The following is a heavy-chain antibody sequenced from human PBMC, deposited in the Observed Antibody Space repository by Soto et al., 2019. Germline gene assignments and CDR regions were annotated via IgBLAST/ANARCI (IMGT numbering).Heavy chain of an antibody. CDR2: IYYNGNT. D-gene: IGHD4-17*01. J-gene: IGHJ4*02. Sequence: QVQLQESGPGLVKPSQTLSLTCTVSSASISSGGYYWSWIRQHPGKGLEWIGYIYYNGNTYYNPCLKSRVMISVDTSKNQYPLKLRSVTAADTAVYYCARVDGDAHFDYWGQGTLVTVSS. CDR3: ARVDGDAHFDY. CDR1: SASISSGGYY. V-gene: IGHV4-31*03.